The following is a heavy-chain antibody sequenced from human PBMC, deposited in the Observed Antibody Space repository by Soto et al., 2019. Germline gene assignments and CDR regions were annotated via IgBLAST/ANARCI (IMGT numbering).Heavy chain of an antibody. CDR3: AKGYVTYCSSTTCRHHPEDDY. CDR2: IGSSGAYT. J-gene: IGHJ4*02. D-gene: IGHD2-2*01. Sequence: EVQLLESGGDLVQPGGSLRLSCAASGFTFSNDPMSWVRQAPGKGLEWVSGIGSSGAYTYYADSVKGRFTISRDNSKNTLYLQMNSLRAEDTAVYYCAKGYVTYCSSTTCRHHPEDDYWGQGTLVTVSS. V-gene: IGHV3-23*01. CDR1: GFTFSNDP.